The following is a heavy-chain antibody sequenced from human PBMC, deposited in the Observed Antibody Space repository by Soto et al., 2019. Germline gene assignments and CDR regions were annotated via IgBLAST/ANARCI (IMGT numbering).Heavy chain of an antibody. CDR3: ATDADYDILTGLGFDP. CDR2: FDPEDGET. CDR1: GYTLTELS. D-gene: IGHD3-9*01. J-gene: IGHJ5*02. Sequence: GASVKVSCKVSGYTLTELSMHWVRQAPGKGLEWMGGFDPEDGETIYAQKFQGRVTMTEDTSTDTAYMELSSLRSEDTAVYYCATDADYDILTGLGFDPRGQGTVVTVSS. V-gene: IGHV1-24*01.